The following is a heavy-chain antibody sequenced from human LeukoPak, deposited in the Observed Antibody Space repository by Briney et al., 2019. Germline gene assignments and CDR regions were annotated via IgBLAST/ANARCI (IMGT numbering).Heavy chain of an antibody. CDR3: ARHDRESFDY. D-gene: IGHD3-10*01. Sequence: PGGSLRLSCAASGFTFSSYWMSWVRQAPEKGLEWVANIKQDGSEESYVNSVKGRFTISRDNAKNSLYLQMNSLRAEDTAVCYCARHDRESFDYWGQGTLVTVSS. CDR1: GFTFSSYW. V-gene: IGHV3-7*01. J-gene: IGHJ4*02. CDR2: IKQDGSEE.